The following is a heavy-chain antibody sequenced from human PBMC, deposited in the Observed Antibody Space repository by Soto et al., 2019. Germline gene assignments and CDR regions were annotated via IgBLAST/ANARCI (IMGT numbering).Heavy chain of an antibody. CDR1: GFSLTASPVG. D-gene: IGHD3-22*01. J-gene: IGHJ4*02. CDR2: IYWDDDK. V-gene: IGHV2-5*02. CDR3: AHRRSSCYWNGGYFDY. Sequence: QITLKESGPTLLTPTQTLALTCTFSGFSLTASPVGVGWIRQSPGKALEWLALIYWDDDKRYNPSLKSRLTIIKDTPQNQVVLIMTNEDPVDTATYYCAHRRSSCYWNGGYFDYWGQGSLVTVSS.